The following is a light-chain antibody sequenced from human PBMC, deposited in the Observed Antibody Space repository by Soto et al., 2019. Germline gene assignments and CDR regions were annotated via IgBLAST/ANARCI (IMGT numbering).Light chain of an antibody. J-gene: IGKJ4*01. V-gene: IGKV1-27*01. CDR2: AAS. CDR1: QGISIY. Sequence: DIQITQSPSSLSASLGDRVTITCRASQGISIYLAWYQQKPGKVPKVLIYAASTLQSGVPSRFSGSGSGTDFTLTISSLQPEDVATYYCQKYDSVPLTFGGGTKVEIK. CDR3: QKYDSVPLT.